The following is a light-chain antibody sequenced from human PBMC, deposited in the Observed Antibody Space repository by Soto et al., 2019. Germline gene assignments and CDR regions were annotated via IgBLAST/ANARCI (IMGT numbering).Light chain of an antibody. CDR1: SSDVGAYKY. CDR3: NSYTSTSARV. J-gene: IGLJ3*02. V-gene: IGLV2-14*01. CDR2: EVS. Sequence: QSALTQPASVSGSPGQSITISCTGTSSDVGAYKYVSWYQQHPGKAPKLMIYEVSNRPSGVSNRFSGSKSGNTASLTISGLPAEDEADYCCNSYTSTSARVFGGGTKVTVL.